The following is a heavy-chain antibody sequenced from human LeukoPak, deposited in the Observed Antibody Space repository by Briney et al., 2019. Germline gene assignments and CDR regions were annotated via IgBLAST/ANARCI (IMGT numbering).Heavy chain of an antibody. D-gene: IGHD3-3*01. CDR1: GGSFSGYY. V-gene: IGHV4-34*01. Sequence: SETLSLTCAVYGGSFSGYYWSWIRQPPGKGLEWIGEINHSGSTNHNPSLKSRVTISVDTSKNQFSLKLSSVTAADTAVYYCARQSAYYDFWSGSNARAAFDYWGQGTLVTVSS. CDR2: INHSGST. CDR3: ARQSAYYDFWSGSNARAAFDY. J-gene: IGHJ4*02.